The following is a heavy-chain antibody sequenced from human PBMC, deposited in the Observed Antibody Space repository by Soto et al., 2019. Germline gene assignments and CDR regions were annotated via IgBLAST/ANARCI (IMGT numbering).Heavy chain of an antibody. CDR3: AIPAWATAHFRAFDF. D-gene: IGHD1-26*01. Sequence: PSETLSLTCTVSGGSISSSSYYWGWIRQPPGKGLEWIGSIYYSGSTYYNPSLKSRVTISVDTSKNQFSLKLSSVTAADTAVYYCAIPAWATAHFRAFDFWGPGTMVTL. CDR2: IYYSGST. J-gene: IGHJ3*01. CDR1: GGSISSSSYY. V-gene: IGHV4-39*01.